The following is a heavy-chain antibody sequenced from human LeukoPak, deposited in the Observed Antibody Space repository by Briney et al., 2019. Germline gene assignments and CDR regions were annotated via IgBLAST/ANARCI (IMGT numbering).Heavy chain of an antibody. D-gene: IGHD3-22*01. CDR2: IYYSGGT. Sequence: SETLSLTCTVSGGSISSGGYYWSWIRQHPGKGLEWIGYIYYSGGTYYNPSLKSRVTISVDTSKNQFSLKLSSVTAADTAVYYCARGGRDSSGEPDLQFDYWGQGTLVTVSS. CDR1: GGSISSGGYY. J-gene: IGHJ4*02. V-gene: IGHV4-31*03. CDR3: ARGGRDSSGEPDLQFDY.